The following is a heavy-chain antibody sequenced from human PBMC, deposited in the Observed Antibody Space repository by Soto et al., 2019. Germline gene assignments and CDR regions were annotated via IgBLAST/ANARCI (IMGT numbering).Heavy chain of an antibody. CDR2: ISYDGSNK. CDR3: AKGSGYYDFWSGYYGMDV. CDR1: GFTFSSYG. V-gene: IGHV3-30*18. D-gene: IGHD3-3*01. J-gene: IGHJ6*02. Sequence: QLGGSLRLSCAASGFTFSSYGMHWVRQAPGKGLEWVAVISYDGSNKYYADSVKGRFTISRDNSKNTLYLQMNSLRAEDTAVYYCAKGSGYYDFWSGYYGMDVWGQGTTVTVSS.